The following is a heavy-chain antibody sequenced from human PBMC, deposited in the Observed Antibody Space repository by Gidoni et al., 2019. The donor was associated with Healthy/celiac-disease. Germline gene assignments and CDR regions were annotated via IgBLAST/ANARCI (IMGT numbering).Heavy chain of an antibody. J-gene: IGHJ4*02. CDR3: ARERENSEYSLAAE. V-gene: IGHV1-2*02. D-gene: IGHD6-6*01. CDR1: GYTFTGYY. Sequence: QVQLVQPGAEVKKPGASVKGSCKAPGYTFTGYYMHWVRQAPGRGLEWMGWINPNRGGTNYAQKFQGRVTMTRDTSISTAYMELSRLRSDDTAVYYCARERENSEYSLAAEWGQGTLVTVSS. CDR2: INPNRGGT.